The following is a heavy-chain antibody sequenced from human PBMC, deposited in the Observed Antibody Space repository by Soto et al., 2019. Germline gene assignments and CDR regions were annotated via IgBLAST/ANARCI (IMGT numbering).Heavy chain of an antibody. CDR3: ARGHGMDV. Sequence: EELLVEAGGGLVQPGGSLRLSCAASGFTFSTYSMNWVRQAPGKGLEWISNIRSSSSTKYYADSVKGRFTIARDNARNSLFLQMNSVRDEDTAVYYCARGHGMDVWGQGTTVIVSS. J-gene: IGHJ6*02. V-gene: IGHV3-48*02. CDR2: IRSSSSTK. CDR1: GFTFSTYS.